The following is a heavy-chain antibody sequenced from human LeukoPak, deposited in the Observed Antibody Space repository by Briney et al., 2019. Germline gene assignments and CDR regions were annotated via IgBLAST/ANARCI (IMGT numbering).Heavy chain of an antibody. CDR2: IFHTGHT. D-gene: IGHD3-10*01. J-gene: IGHJ4*02. Sequence: PSQTLSLTCAVSGGSISSGDFPWSWIRQPPGKGLEWIGYIFHTGHTSYNPSLKSRVTISVDMSKNQLSLRLTSVTAADTAVYYCARGFYDAGSHFDYWGQGTLVTVSS. CDR3: ARGFYDAGSHFDY. V-gene: IGHV4-30-2*01. CDR1: GGSISSGDFP.